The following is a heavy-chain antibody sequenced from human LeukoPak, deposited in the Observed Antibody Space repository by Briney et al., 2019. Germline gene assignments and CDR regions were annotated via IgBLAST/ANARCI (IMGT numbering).Heavy chain of an antibody. CDR3: ARVRRAVVVPAAKTYYFDY. Sequence: ASVKVSCKASGYTFTSYDINWVRQAPGQGLEWMGWMNPNSGNTGYAQKFQGRVTITRNASISTAYMELSSLRSEDTAVYYCARVRRAVVVPAAKTYYFDYWGQGTLVTVSS. V-gene: IGHV1-8*03. CDR1: GYTFTSYD. CDR2: MNPNSGNT. D-gene: IGHD2-2*01. J-gene: IGHJ4*02.